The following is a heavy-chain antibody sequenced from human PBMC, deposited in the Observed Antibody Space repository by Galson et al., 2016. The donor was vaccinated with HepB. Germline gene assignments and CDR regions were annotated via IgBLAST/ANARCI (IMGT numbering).Heavy chain of an antibody. CDR2: ISWDGGST. CDR3: AKDISYYGSGLDY. D-gene: IGHD3-10*01. J-gene: IGHJ4*02. Sequence: SLRLSCAASGFTFDDYTMHWVRQAPGKGLEWVSLISWDGGSTYYADSVKGRFTISTDNSKNSLYLQMNSLRTEDTALYYCAKDISYYGSGLDYWGQGTLVTVSS. V-gene: IGHV3-43*01. CDR1: GFTFDDYT.